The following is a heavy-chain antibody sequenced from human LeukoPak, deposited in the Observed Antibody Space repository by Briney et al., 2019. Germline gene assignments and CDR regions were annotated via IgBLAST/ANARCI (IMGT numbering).Heavy chain of an antibody. CDR1: GFTFDDYA. CDR2: ISWNSGSI. CDR3: ARLAATTPFDY. Sequence: GGSLRLSCAASGFTFDDYAMHWVRQAPGKGLEWVSGISWNSGSIGYADSVKGRFTISRDNAKNSLYLRMNSLRAEDTALYYCARLAATTPFDYWGQGTLVTVSS. J-gene: IGHJ4*02. D-gene: IGHD6-25*01. V-gene: IGHV3-9*01.